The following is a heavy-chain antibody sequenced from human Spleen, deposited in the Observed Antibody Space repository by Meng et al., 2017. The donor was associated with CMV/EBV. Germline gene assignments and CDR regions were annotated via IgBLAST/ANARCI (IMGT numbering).Heavy chain of an antibody. Sequence: ASVKVSCKASGYTFTGYILHWMRQAPGQGLEWMGWINPNTGVTHYSQRFQGRVTLTGDTSITTVYMDLSGLKSDDTAVYFCARNSYGYRFDSWGQGTLVTVSS. D-gene: IGHD5-18*01. V-gene: IGHV1-2*02. CDR1: GYTFTGYI. CDR2: INPNTGVT. J-gene: IGHJ4*02. CDR3: ARNSYGYRFDS.